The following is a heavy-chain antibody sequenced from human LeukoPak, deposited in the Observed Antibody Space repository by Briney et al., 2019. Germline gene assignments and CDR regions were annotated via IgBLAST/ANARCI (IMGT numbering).Heavy chain of an antibody. J-gene: IGHJ4*02. CDR3: ARGIAAAGTFDY. D-gene: IGHD6-13*01. Sequence: ASVKVSCKASGYTFNGFYLHWVRQAPGQGLEWMGWINPNSGVTNFAQKFQGRVTMTRDTSISTAYMDLSRLRSDDTAVYYCARGIAAAGTFDYWGQGSLVTVSS. CDR2: INPNSGVT. CDR1: GYTFNGFY. V-gene: IGHV1-2*02.